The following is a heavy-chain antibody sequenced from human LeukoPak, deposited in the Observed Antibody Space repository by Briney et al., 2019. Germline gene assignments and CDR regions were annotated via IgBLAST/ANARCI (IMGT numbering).Heavy chain of an antibody. CDR1: GGSISNTDW. CDR3: SRENGAFSPFGY. CDR2: ISLTGLT. D-gene: IGHD2-8*01. J-gene: IGHJ4*02. V-gene: IGHV4-4*02. Sequence: SETLSLTCGVSGGSISNTDWWSWVRQPPGQGLEWIGEISLTGLTHYNPSLESRVTVSLDKSKNQLSLNLTSVTAADTAVCCSRENGAFSPFGYWGQGTLVTVLS.